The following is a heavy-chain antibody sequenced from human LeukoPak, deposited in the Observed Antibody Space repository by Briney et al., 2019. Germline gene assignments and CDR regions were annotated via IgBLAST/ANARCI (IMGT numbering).Heavy chain of an antibody. V-gene: IGHV1-2*02. CDR3: ARAERGEGMHYDYVWGSYETGDY. J-gene: IGHJ4*02. CDR1: GYTFTVYY. D-gene: IGHD3-16*01. Sequence: AAVTVSFTSSGYTFTVYYMHWVRQAPGQGLEWMGWINPNSGGTNYSQKFQGRVTMTRDTSISTAYMDLSRLRSDDTAVYYCARAERGEGMHYDYVWGSYETGDYWGQGTLVTVSS. CDR2: INPNSGGT.